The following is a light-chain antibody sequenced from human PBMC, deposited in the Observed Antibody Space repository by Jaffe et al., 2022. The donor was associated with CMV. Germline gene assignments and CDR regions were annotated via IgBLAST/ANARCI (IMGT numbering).Light chain of an antibody. CDR3: QQSYRSPYT. V-gene: IGKV1-39*01. Sequence: DIQMTQSPSSLSASVGDRVTIACRAGQSITTFLNWYQQKPGKAPNLLIYGASSLQSGVPSRFTGSGSGTDFTLTISSLQPEDFATYYCQQSYRSPYTFGRGTKLEIK. CDR1: QSITTF. J-gene: IGKJ2*01. CDR2: GAS.